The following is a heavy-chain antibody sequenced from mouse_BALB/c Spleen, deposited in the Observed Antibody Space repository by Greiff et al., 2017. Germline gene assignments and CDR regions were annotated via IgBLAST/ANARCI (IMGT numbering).Heavy chain of an antibody. CDR1: GFNIKDTY. V-gene: IGHV14-3*02. CDR2: IDPANGNT. CDR3: AREDDGYYEGDAMDY. J-gene: IGHJ4*01. D-gene: IGHD2-3*01. Sequence: VQLQQSGAELVKPGASVKLSCTASGFNIKDTYMHWVKQRPEQGLEWIGRIDPANGNTKYDPKFQGKATITADTSSNTAYLQLSSLTSEDTAVYYCAREDDGYYEGDAMDYWGQGTSVTVSS.